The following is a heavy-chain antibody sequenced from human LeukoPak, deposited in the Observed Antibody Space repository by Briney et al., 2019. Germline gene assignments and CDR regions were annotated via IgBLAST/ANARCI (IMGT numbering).Heavy chain of an antibody. V-gene: IGHV3-15*01. CDR1: GFTFNNAW. CDR2: IKSKIDGGTT. D-gene: IGHD2-2*01. CDR3: TTDYCTTTGCRYYYAMDV. Sequence: GGSLRLSCAVSGFTFNNAWRSWVRRAPGKGRGWLGGIKSKIDGGTTDYDAPVKSRFTISRDDSKTTSYLQMNSLKTEDTAVYYCTTDYCTTTGCRYYYAMDVWGQGTTVTVSS. J-gene: IGHJ6*02.